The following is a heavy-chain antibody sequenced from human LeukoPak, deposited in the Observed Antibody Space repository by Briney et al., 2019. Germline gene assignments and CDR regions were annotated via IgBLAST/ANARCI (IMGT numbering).Heavy chain of an antibody. CDR3: ARAVTVGAANAFDI. J-gene: IGHJ3*02. CDR2: IIPIFGTA. D-gene: IGHD2-15*01. V-gene: IGHV1-69*01. CDR1: GGTFSSYA. Sequence: SVKVSCKASGGTFSSYAISWVRQAPGQGLEWMGGIIPIFGTANYAQKFQGRVTITADESTSTAYMELSSLRSEDTAVYYCARAVTVGAANAFDIWGQGTMVTVSS.